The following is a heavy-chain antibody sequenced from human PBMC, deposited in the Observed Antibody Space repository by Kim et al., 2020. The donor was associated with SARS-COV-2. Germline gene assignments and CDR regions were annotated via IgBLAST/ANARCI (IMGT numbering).Heavy chain of an antibody. V-gene: IGHV3-30*18. Sequence: GGSLRLSCAASGFTFSSYGMHWVRQAPGKGLEWVAVISYDGSNKYYADSVKGRFTISRDNYKNTLYLQMNSLRAEDTAEYYCAKDSTRGREGDYWGQGTLVTVSS. CDR2: ISYDGSNK. CDR1: GFTFSSYG. CDR3: AKDSTRGREGDY. J-gene: IGHJ4*02.